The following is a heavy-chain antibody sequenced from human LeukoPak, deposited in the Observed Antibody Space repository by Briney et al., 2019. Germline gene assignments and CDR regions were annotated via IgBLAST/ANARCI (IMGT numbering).Heavy chain of an antibody. J-gene: IGHJ4*02. Sequence: SETLSLTCTVSGGSISSYYWSWIRQPAGKGLEWIGRIYTSGSINYNPSLKSRVTMSVDTSKNQFSLKLSSVTAADTAVYYCASVAFDSPFDYWGQGTLVTVSS. CDR1: GGSISSYY. CDR3: ASVAFDSPFDY. V-gene: IGHV4-4*07. CDR2: IYTSGSI. D-gene: IGHD2-21*01.